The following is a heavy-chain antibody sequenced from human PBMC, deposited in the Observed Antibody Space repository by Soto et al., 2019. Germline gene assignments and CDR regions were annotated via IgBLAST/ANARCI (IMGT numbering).Heavy chain of an antibody. V-gene: IGHV3-64D*08. Sequence: GGSQRLSCAVSGFSFSTYAMHWVRRAPGKGLEFVSVIAYHGSSAFYADSLKGRFTVSRDNSRNTLYLHMNNLRPEDSATYYCVKDRTPDWNYPGMDVWGQGTTVTVSS. CDR1: GFSFSTYA. J-gene: IGHJ6*02. D-gene: IGHD2-21*01. CDR3: VKDRTPDWNYPGMDV. CDR2: IAYHGSSA.